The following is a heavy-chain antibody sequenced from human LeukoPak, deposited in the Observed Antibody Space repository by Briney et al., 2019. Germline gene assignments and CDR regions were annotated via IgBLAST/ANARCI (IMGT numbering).Heavy chain of an antibody. V-gene: IGHV4-59*01. CDR3: ARGVPAAVGDNWFDP. Sequence: SETLSLTCTVSGGSISSYYWSWIRQPPGKGLEWIGYIYYSGSTNYNPSLKSRVTISVDTSKNQFSLKLSSVTTADTAVYYCARGVPAAVGDNWFDPWGQGTLVTVSS. CDR2: IYYSGST. J-gene: IGHJ5*02. CDR1: GGSISSYY. D-gene: IGHD2-2*01.